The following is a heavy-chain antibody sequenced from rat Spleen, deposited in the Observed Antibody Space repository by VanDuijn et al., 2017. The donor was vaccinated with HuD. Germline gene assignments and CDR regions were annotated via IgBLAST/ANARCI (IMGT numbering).Heavy chain of an antibody. CDR3: ARHGRDSYAHWYFDF. J-gene: IGHJ1*01. Sequence: EVQLVESDGGLVQPGRSLKLSCAASGFTFSDYYMAWVRQAPTKGLEWVATISYDGSSTYYRDSVKGRFTISRDNAKNTQYLQMDSLRSEDTATYYCARHGRDSYAHWYFDFWGPGTMVTVSS. CDR1: GFTFSDYY. D-gene: IGHD1-12*01. CDR2: ISYDGSST. V-gene: IGHV5-29*01.